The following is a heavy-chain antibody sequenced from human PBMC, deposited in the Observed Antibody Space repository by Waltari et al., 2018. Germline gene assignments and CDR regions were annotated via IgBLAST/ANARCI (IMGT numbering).Heavy chain of an antibody. Sequence: QVQLVQSGAEVKKPGASVKVSCKASGYTFTGYYMHWVRQAPGQGLEWMGWINPNSGGTKYAQKLQGRVTMTRDTSISTAYMELSRLRSDDTAVYYCARGITMIGGSDYWGQGTLVTVSS. CDR3: ARGITMIGGSDY. D-gene: IGHD3-22*01. CDR1: GYTFTGYY. J-gene: IGHJ4*02. CDR2: INPNSGGT. V-gene: IGHV1-2*02.